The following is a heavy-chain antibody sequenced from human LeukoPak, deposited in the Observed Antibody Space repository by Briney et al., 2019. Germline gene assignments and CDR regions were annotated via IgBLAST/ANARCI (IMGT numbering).Heavy chain of an antibody. CDR1: GYTFTSYY. Sequence: ASVKVSCKASGYTFTSYYMHWVRQAPGQGLEWMGIINPSGGTTSYAQKFQGRVTMTRDTSTSTVYMELSSLRSEDTAVYYCARGGFLEWLSDYFDYWGQGTLVTVSS. V-gene: IGHV1-46*01. CDR2: INPSGGTT. CDR3: ARGGFLEWLSDYFDY. D-gene: IGHD3-3*01. J-gene: IGHJ4*02.